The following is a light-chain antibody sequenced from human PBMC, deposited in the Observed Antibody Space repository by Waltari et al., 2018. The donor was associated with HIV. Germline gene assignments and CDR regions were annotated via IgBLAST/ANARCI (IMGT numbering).Light chain of an antibody. CDR2: YDN. V-gene: IGLV3-21*01. CDR1: NVGRKS. J-gene: IGLJ2*01. Sequence: SDVLTQPPSVSVAPGQTARITCGINNVGRKSLFWYQRKPGQAPVLVISYDNDRPSGIPARFAGSNTGDTATLIISRVEAGDEAEYYCQVWENNGGYPVVLGGGTKLAVL. CDR3: QVWENNGGYPVV.